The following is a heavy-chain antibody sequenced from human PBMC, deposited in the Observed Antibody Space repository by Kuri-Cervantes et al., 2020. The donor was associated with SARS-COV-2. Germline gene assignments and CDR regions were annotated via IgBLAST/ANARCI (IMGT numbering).Heavy chain of an antibody. CDR2: IYTSGTA. D-gene: IGHD2/OR15-2a*01. V-gene: IGHV4-4*07. Sequence: GSLRLSCTVSCGSISNDYWSWIRQPAGKGLEWIGRIYTSGTANYNPSLRTRVTMSIDTSKNQFSLRLSAVTAADTAVYYCARVNIELVLPTPQVYFYMDVWGKGTTVTVSS. J-gene: IGHJ6*03. CDR1: CGSISNDY. CDR3: ARVNIELVLPTPQVYFYMDV.